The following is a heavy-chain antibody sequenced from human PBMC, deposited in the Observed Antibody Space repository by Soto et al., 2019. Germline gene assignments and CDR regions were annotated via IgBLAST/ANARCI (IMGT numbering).Heavy chain of an antibody. CDR3: ARGSYSGSYRPSGYYYYGMDV. D-gene: IGHD1-26*01. Sequence: VGSLRLSCAASGFTFSSCAMHWVRQAPGKGLEWVALISYDGSNKYYADSVKGRFTISRDNSKNTLYLQMNSLRAEDTAVYYCARGSYSGSYRPSGYYYYGMDVWGQGTTVTVSS. CDR2: ISYDGSNK. J-gene: IGHJ6*02. V-gene: IGHV3-30-3*01. CDR1: GFTFSSCA.